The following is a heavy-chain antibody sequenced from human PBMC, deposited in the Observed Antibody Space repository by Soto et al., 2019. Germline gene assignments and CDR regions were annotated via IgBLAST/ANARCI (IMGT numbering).Heavy chain of an antibody. J-gene: IGHJ4*02. CDR2: ISGSGGST. CDR1: GFTFSSYA. CDR3: AKARALFEYSNPYYFDY. Sequence: EVQLLESGGGLVQPGGSLRLSCAASGFTFSSYAMSWVRQAPGKGLEWVSAISGSGGSTYYADSVKRRFTISRDNSKNTLYLQMNSLRAEDTAVYYCAKARALFEYSNPYYFDYWGQGTLVTVSS. D-gene: IGHD6-6*01. V-gene: IGHV3-23*01.